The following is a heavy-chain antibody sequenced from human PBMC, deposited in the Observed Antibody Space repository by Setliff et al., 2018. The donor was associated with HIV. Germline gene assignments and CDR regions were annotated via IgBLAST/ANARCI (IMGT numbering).Heavy chain of an antibody. V-gene: IGHV4-61*09. CDR2: VYTSGTT. CDR3: ARDHQTMLWLDY. Sequence: NPSETLSLTCTVSGGSISSGHYYWSWIRQPAGKGLEWTGHVYTSGTTNYNPSLRSRVTLTADMSTNTAYMEPRSLTSEDTAVYYCARDHQTMLWLDYWGQGTLVTVSS. CDR1: GGSISSGHYY. J-gene: IGHJ4*02. D-gene: IGHD2-21*01.